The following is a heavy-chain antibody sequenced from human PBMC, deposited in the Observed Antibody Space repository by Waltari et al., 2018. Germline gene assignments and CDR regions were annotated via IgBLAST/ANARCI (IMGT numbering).Heavy chain of an antibody. CDR1: GFHFGGYG. D-gene: IGHD2-15*01. J-gene: IGHJ4*02. CDR2: IDEDGSEQ. V-gene: IGHV3-7*01. CDR3: ARKGGAGY. Sequence: EVQLVESGGGLVQPGGSLSLFFSASGFHFGGYGMTWVSQAPGKGLEWVAHIDEDGSEQNYVGSVKGRFTISRDNAKNSLYLQMNSLRPEDTAIYYCARKGGAGYWGQGTLVTVSS.